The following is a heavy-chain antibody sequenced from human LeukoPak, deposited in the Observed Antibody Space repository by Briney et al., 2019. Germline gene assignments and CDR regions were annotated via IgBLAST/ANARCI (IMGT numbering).Heavy chain of an antibody. V-gene: IGHV3-23*01. Sequence: GGSLRLSCAASGVVFSNYAMNWVRQSPGRGLEWVSEISSGGERTFYADSVKGRFSISRDNAKNMLYLQMNSLRADDTAIYSCGKDGGQYSSGPEFDPRGQGALVTVSS. CDR3: GKDGGQYSSGPEFDP. D-gene: IGHD6-19*01. CDR1: GVVFSNYA. CDR2: ISSGGERT. J-gene: IGHJ5*02.